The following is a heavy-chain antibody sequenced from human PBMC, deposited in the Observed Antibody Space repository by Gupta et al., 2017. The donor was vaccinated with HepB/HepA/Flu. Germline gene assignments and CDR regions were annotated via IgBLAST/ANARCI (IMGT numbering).Heavy chain of an antibody. J-gene: IGHJ4*02. CDR1: GYTFTDHY. CDR3: ARDHDASFDY. V-gene: IGHV1-2*02. D-gene: IGHD2-2*01. CDR2: INPKPNSAGT. Sequence: QVHLVQSGAEVKKPGASVKVSCKASGYTFTDHYIHWVRQAPGQRLEWVGWINPKPNSAGTHSAQEFQSRVTLTWDTSINTAYMELSRLRSYDTAVYYCARDHDASFDYWGQGTLVTVSS.